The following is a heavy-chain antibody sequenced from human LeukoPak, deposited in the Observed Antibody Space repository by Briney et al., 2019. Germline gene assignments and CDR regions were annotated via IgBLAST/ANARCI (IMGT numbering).Heavy chain of an antibody. V-gene: IGHV1-69*13. CDR3: ARVRAAAGTWDY. CDR1: GYTLTELS. CDR2: IIPIFGTA. Sequence: GASVKVSCKVSGYTLTELSMHWVRQAPGQGLEWMGGIIPIFGTANYAQKFQGRVTITADEFTSTAYMELSSLRSEDTAVYYCARVRAAAGTWDYWGQGTLVTVSS. D-gene: IGHD6-13*01. J-gene: IGHJ4*02.